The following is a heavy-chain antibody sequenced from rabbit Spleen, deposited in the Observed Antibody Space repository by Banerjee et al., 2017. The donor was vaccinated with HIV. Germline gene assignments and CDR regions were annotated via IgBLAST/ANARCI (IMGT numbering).Heavy chain of an antibody. CDR3: ARDLDGVIGWNFGW. V-gene: IGHV1S40*01. D-gene: IGHD1-1*01. Sequence: QSLEESGGDLVKPGASLTLTCTASGIDFSSVYYMCWVRQAPGKGLEWIACIYAGGRGTTYYANWAKGRFTISKTSSTTVTLQMTSLTVADTATYFCARDLDGVIGWNFGWWGPGTLVTVS. CDR2: IYAGGRGTT. J-gene: IGHJ4*01. CDR1: GIDFSSVYY.